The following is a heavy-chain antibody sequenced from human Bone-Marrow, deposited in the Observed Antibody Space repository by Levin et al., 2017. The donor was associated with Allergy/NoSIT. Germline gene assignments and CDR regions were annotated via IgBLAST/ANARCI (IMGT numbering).Heavy chain of an antibody. Sequence: PGGSLRLSCAASGFTFTNFWMSWVRQAPGKGLEWVANIKNDGTEKNYVDSVKGRFTISRDNAKNSVSLQMNSLRVEDTAVYYCARQGGRAGSDYWGQGTLVTVSS. D-gene: IGHD3-16*01. CDR3: ARQGGRAGSDY. CDR1: GFTFTNFW. V-gene: IGHV3-7*01. J-gene: IGHJ4*02. CDR2: IKNDGTEK.